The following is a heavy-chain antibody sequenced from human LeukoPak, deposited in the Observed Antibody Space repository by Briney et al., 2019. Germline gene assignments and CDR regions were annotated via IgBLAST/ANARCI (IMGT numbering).Heavy chain of an antibody. CDR1: GGSISSYC. Sequence: PSETLSLTCTVSGGSISSYCWNWIRQPPGKGLEWIGYIYYRGSTNYNPSLKSRVTISVDTSKNQFSLKLSSATATDTAMYYCARGDDYKSTLFDYWGQGTLVTVSS. CDR3: ARGDDYKSTLFDY. V-gene: IGHV4-59*01. CDR2: IYYRGST. J-gene: IGHJ4*02. D-gene: IGHD5-12*01.